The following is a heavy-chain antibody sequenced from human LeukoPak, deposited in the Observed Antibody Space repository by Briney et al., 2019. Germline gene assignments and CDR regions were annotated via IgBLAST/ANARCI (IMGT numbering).Heavy chain of an antibody. V-gene: IGHV3-30*02. J-gene: IGHJ4*02. CDR1: XXSSXG. CDR2: IRYDGSNK. Sequence: XXSSXGMHWVRQAPGKGLEWVAFIRYDGSNKYYADSVKGRFTISRDNSKNTLYLQMNSLRAEDTAVYYCAKDTPSYGDYGGYFDYWGQGTLVTVSS. D-gene: IGHD4-17*01. CDR3: AKDTPSYGDYGGYFDY.